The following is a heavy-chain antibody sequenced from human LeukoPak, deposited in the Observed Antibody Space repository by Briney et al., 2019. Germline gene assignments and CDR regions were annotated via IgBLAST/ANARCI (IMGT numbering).Heavy chain of an antibody. CDR3: ARRYKYGSGSYFDY. Sequence: SETLSLTGAVYGGSFSGYYWSWIRQPPGKGLEWIGEINHSGSTNYNPSLKSRVTISVDTSKNQFSLKLSSVTAADTAVYYCARRYKYGSGSYFDYWGQGTLVTVSS. D-gene: IGHD3-10*01. V-gene: IGHV4-34*01. CDR2: INHSGST. CDR1: GGSFSGYY. J-gene: IGHJ4*02.